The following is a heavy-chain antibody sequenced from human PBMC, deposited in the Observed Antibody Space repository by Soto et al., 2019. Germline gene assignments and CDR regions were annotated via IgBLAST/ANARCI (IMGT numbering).Heavy chain of an antibody. CDR1: GGSISSSFYS. CDR3: ARGTYHFDY. V-gene: IGHV4-39*07. J-gene: IGHJ4*02. D-gene: IGHD1-7*01. CDR2: IYYSGST. Sequence: PSETLSLTCTVSGGSISSSFYSWGWIRQPPGKGLEWIGNIYYSGSTNYNTSLKSRVTISVDTSKNHFSLKLNSVTAADTAVYYCARGTYHFDYWGQGTLVTVSS.